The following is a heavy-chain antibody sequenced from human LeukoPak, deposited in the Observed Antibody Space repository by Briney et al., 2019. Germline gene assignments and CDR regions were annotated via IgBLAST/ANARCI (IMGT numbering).Heavy chain of an antibody. D-gene: IGHD4-11*01. CDR2: IKQDGSEK. CDR3: TRVEETATTAAIIRKYSYYYYYMDV. CDR1: GFTFSSYW. J-gene: IGHJ6*03. Sequence: PGGSLRLSCAASGFTFSSYWMSWVRQAPGKGLEWVANIKQDGSEKYYVDSVKGRFTISRDNAKNSLYLQMGSLRAEDTAVYYCTRVEETATTAAIIRKYSYYYYYMDVWGKGNTVTVSS. V-gene: IGHV3-7*01.